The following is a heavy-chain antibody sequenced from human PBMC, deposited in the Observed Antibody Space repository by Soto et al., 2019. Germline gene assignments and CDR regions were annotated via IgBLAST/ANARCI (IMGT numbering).Heavy chain of an antibody. D-gene: IGHD1-1*01. CDR3: GRVDWNAGAD. V-gene: IGHV3-74*01. CDR1: GLSFSDYW. Sequence: EVRPAESGGGLVQPGGSLRLSCVASGLSFSDYWIHWVRQAPGKGLIWVSGIRSGGDTDYADSVKGRFTISRDNAKNTVYLQMNNLRADDTAVYYCGRVDWNAGADWGQGTLLTVSS. J-gene: IGHJ4*02. CDR2: IRSGGDT.